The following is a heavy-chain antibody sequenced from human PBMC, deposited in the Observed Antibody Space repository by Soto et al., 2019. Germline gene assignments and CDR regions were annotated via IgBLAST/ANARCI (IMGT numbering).Heavy chain of an antibody. Sequence: SLRLSCTAAGFTFNTHWMHWVRQAPGKGLVWISRIYFDGITTNYADSVKGRLTVSRDNAKNTVYLHVNTLRDEDTAVYYCARGGAMGVDYWGQGTLVTVSS. CDR3: ARGGAMGVDY. D-gene: IGHD1-26*01. CDR2: IYFDGITT. J-gene: IGHJ4*02. CDR1: GFTFNTHW. V-gene: IGHV3-74*01.